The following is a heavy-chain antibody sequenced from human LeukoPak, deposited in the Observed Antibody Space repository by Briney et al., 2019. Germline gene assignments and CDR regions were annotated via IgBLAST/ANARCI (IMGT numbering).Heavy chain of an antibody. CDR3: ASSIVAAGTSPFDY. CDR1: GFTFSIYS. D-gene: IGHD6-13*01. J-gene: IGHJ4*02. Sequence: GGSLRLSWAASGFTFSIYSMNWVRQAPGKALEWVSYISSSSDTIYYADSVKGRITISRDNAKNSLYLQMNSLRAEDTAVYYCASSIVAAGTSPFDYWGQGTLVTVSS. V-gene: IGHV3-48*04. CDR2: ISSSSDTI.